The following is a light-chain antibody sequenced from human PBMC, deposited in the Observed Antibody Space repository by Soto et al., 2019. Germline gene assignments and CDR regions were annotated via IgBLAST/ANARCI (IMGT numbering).Light chain of an antibody. Sequence: QSALTQPPSASGSPGQSVTISCTGTSSDVGAYNFVSWYQHHPGKAPRLLIYEVSKRFSGVPDRFSGSKSGNTASLTVSGLQTEDEADYYCTSHAGNINCPYVFGTGTKLTVL. V-gene: IGLV2-8*01. J-gene: IGLJ1*01. CDR2: EVS. CDR1: SSDVGAYNF. CDR3: TSHAGNINCPYV.